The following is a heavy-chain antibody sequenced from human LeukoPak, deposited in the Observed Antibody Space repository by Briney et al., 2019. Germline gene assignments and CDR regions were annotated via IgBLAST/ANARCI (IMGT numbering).Heavy chain of an antibody. CDR3: ARMYSSGWPFDY. D-gene: IGHD6-19*01. V-gene: IGHV1-2*02. CDR2: INPNSGGT. Sequence: ASVKVSCKASGYTFTGYYMHWVRQAPGQGLEWMGWINPNSGGTNYAQKFQGRVTMTRDTSISTAYMELSRLRSDDTAVYYCARMYSSGWPFDYWGQGTLVTVSS. CDR1: GYTFTGYY. J-gene: IGHJ4*02.